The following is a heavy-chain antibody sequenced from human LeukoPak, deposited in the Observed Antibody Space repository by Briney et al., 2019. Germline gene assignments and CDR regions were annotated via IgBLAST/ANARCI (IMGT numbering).Heavy chain of an antibody. Sequence: ESLKISCKGSGYSFTSYWIGWVRQMPGKGLEWMGIIYPGDSDTRYSPSFQGQVTISADKSISTAYLQWSSLMASDTAMYYCARQGSGYSPTYYYYMDVWGKGTTVTISS. CDR1: GYSFTSYW. CDR2: IYPGDSDT. J-gene: IGHJ6*03. V-gene: IGHV5-51*01. D-gene: IGHD5-18*01. CDR3: ARQGSGYSPTYYYYMDV.